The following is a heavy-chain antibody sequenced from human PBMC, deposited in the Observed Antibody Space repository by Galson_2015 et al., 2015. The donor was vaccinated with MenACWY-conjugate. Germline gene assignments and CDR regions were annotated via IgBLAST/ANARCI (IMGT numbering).Heavy chain of an antibody. D-gene: IGHD3-16*01. J-gene: IGHJ4*02. CDR2: SKHDGSET. V-gene: IGHV3-74*01. Sequence: SLRLSCAASGFSLGAYWMHWVRQVPGKGLEWVSRSKHDGSETYYADSVKGRFTVSRDNVKNTLYLQMNGLRAEDTAIYYCLRGNGGDGRFDGGGQGTLVTASS. CDR3: LRGNGGDGRFDG. CDR1: GFSLGAYW.